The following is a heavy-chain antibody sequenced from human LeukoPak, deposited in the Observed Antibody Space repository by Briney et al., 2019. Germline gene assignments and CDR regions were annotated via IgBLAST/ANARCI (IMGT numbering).Heavy chain of an antibody. CDR2: IRAYNGNT. V-gene: IGHV1-18*01. Sequence: ASVTVSCTASGYTFTSYGISWVRQAPGQGLEWMGWIRAYNGNTNYAQKLQGRVIMTTGTSTSTAYMELRSLRCDDTAVYYCARSDPDCTNGVCYGLTRPWGQGTPVTVSS. D-gene: IGHD2-8*01. CDR3: ARSDPDCTNGVCYGLTRP. CDR1: GYTFTSYG. J-gene: IGHJ5*02.